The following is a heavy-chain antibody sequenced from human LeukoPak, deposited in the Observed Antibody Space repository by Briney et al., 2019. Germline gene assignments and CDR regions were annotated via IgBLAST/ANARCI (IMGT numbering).Heavy chain of an antibody. V-gene: IGHV1-2*02. CDR2: INPNSGGT. CDR1: GYTFTSNY. CDR3: AKSPTTVTTNGWFDP. Sequence: ASVKVSCKAFGYTFTSNYMHWVRQAPGQGLEWMGWINPNSGGTNYAQKFQGRVTMTRDTSISTAYMELSRLRSDDTAVYYCAKSPTTVTTNGWFDPWGQGTLVTVSS. J-gene: IGHJ5*02. D-gene: IGHD4-17*01.